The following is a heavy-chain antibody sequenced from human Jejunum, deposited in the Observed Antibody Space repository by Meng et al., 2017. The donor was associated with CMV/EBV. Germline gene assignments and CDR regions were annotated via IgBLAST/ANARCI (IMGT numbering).Heavy chain of an antibody. Sequence: TYSIYKMNWVRQAPGKGLEWVSFISTSGTFIHYADSVKGRFTISRDNTKNSLYLQMNSLRAEDSAVYYCTRDLNWGNSSPYYSAYWGQGTLVTVSS. CDR3: TRDLNWGNSSPYYSAY. CDR2: ISTSGTFI. J-gene: IGHJ4*02. CDR1: TYSIYK. V-gene: IGHV3-48*03. D-gene: IGHD7-27*01.